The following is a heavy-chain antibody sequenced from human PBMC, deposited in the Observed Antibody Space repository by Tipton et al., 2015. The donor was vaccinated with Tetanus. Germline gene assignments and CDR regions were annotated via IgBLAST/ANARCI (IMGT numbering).Heavy chain of an antibody. CDR3: ARTVRRWLQTDS. J-gene: IGHJ4*02. V-gene: IGHV4-59*01. CDR2: IYYSGRT. CDR1: GGPMNSDY. Sequence: TLSLTCNVSGGPMNSDYWSWLRQPPGKGLEWIGYIYYSGRTQYNPSLKSRVTISVDTSKSRFSLHLSSVTAADTAIYYCARTVRRWLQTDSWGQGALVTVSS. D-gene: IGHD5-24*01.